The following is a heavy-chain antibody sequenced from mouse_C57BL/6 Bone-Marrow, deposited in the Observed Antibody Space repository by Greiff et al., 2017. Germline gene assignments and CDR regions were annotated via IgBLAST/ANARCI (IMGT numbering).Heavy chain of an antibody. J-gene: IGHJ4*01. CDR1: GFSLTSYG. CDR3: AKYGYDVPYAMDY. D-gene: IGHD2-2*01. V-gene: IGHV2-5*01. CDR2: IWRGGNT. Sequence: QVQLQQSGPGLVQPSQSLSITCTVSGFSLTSYGVHWVRQSPGKGLEWLGVIWRGGNTDSNAAFMSMQSITTDNSKSQVFFKLNSLQADDTAIYFCAKYGYDVPYAMDYWGQGTSVTVSS.